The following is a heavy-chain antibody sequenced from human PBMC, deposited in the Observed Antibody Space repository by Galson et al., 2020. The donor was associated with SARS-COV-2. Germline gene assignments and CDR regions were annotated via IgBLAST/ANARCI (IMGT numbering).Heavy chain of an antibody. J-gene: IGHJ6*01. V-gene: IGHV3-48*02. D-gene: IGHD4-17*01. Sequence: GGSLRLSCAASGFTFSSYSLNWVRQAPGKGLEWVSYISGSSLTIYYAASVKGQFTISRDTARNSVYLQMNSLRNEDTGIYYCTRDVADHGGNPQGFYYYHGMDVWGQGTTVTVSP. CDR2: ISGSSLTI. CDR1: GFTFSSYS. CDR3: TRDVADHGGNPQGFYYYHGMDV.